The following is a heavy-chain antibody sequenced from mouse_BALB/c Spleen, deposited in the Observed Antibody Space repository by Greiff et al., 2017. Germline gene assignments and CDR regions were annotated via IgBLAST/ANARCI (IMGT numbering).Heavy chain of an antibody. D-gene: IGHD2-2*01. CDR2: INPYNDGT. V-gene: IGHV1-14*01. CDR1: GYTFTSYV. CDR3: ARSLYGYDGGFAY. J-gene: IGHJ3*01. Sequence: EVQGVESGPELVKPGASVKMSCKASGYTFTSYVMHWVKQKPGQGLEWIGYINPYNDGTKYNEKFKGKATLTSDKSSSTAYMELSSLTSEDSAVYYCARSLYGYDGGFAYWGQGTLVTVSA.